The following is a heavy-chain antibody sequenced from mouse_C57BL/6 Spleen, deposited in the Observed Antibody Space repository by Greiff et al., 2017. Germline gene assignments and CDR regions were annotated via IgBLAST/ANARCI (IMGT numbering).Heavy chain of an antibody. J-gene: IGHJ2*01. CDR3: AREGSSY. Sequence: VKLVESGPELVKPGASVKLSCKASGYTFTSYDINWVKQRPGQGLEWIGWIYPRDGSTKDNEKFKGKATLTVDTSSSTAYMELHSLTSEDSAVYFCAREGSSYWGQGTTLTVSS. D-gene: IGHD1-1*02. CDR2: IYPRDGST. CDR1: GYTFTSYD. V-gene: IGHV1-85*01.